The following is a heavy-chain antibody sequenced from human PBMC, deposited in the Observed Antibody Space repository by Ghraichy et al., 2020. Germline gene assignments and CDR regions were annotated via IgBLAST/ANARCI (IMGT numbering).Heavy chain of an antibody. D-gene: IGHD6-13*01. CDR1: GGTFSGYY. CDR3: ARVSAAAGRVYYYYYGMDV. Sequence: SETLSLTCAVSGGTFSGYYWSWIRQPPGKGLEWIGEINHSGSTNYNPSLKSRVTISVDTSKNQFSLKLSSVTAADTAVYYCARVSAAAGRVYYYYYGMDVWGQGTTVTVTS. CDR2: INHSGST. J-gene: IGHJ6*02. V-gene: IGHV4-34*01.